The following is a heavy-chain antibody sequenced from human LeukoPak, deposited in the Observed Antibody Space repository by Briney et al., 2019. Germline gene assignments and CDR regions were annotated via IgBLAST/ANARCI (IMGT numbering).Heavy chain of an antibody. CDR1: GGSFNDYY. V-gene: IGHV4-34*01. J-gene: IGHJ6*03. CDR2: INHSGST. CDR3: ASLTGTTDYYYFYMDV. Sequence: PSETLPLTCAVYGGSFNDYYWSWIRQPPGKGLEWIGEINHSGSTNYNPSLKSRVTISVDTSKNQFSLKLSSVTAADTAVYYCASLTGTTDYYYFYMDVWGKGTPVTVSS. D-gene: IGHD1-20*01.